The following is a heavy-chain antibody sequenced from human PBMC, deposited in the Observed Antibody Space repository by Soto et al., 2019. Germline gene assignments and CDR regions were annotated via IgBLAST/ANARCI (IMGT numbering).Heavy chain of an antibody. D-gene: IGHD3-10*01. V-gene: IGHV4-59*01. Sequence: SETLSLTCTVSGGSISSYYWSWIRQPPGKGLEWIGYIYYSGSTNYNPSLKSRVTISVDTSKNQFSLKLSSVTAADTAVYYCARSPIYGSATVDYWGQGTLVTVSS. CDR2: IYYSGST. CDR1: GGSISSYY. CDR3: ARSPIYGSATVDY. J-gene: IGHJ4*02.